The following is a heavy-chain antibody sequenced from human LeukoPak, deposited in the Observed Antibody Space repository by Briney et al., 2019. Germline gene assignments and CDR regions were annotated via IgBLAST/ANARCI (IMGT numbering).Heavy chain of an antibody. CDR3: ARLSSGGDWFDP. J-gene: IGHJ5*02. CDR1: GFSFTNYW. V-gene: IGHV5-51*01. Sequence: GESLKISCTGSGFSFTNYWIAWVRQMPGKGLEWMGIIYPGDSDTKYSPSFQGQVTISADKSISTAYLQWSSLKASDTAMFYCARLSSGGDWFDPWGQGTLVTVSS. CDR2: IYPGDSDT. D-gene: IGHD3-10*01.